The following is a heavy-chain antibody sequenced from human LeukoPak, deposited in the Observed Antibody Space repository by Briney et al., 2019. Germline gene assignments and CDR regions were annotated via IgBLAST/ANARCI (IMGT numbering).Heavy chain of an antibody. CDR2: IYSGGST. V-gene: IGHV3-66*01. Sequence: GGSLRLSCAASGFTVSSNYMSWVRQAPGKGLEWVSIIYSGGSTYYADSVKGRFTISRDNSKNTLYLQMNSLRAEDTAVYYCAKEFPPNFPLYYFDYWGQGTLVTVSS. CDR3: AKEFPPNFPLYYFDY. J-gene: IGHJ4*02. D-gene: IGHD2-21*01. CDR1: GFTVSSNY.